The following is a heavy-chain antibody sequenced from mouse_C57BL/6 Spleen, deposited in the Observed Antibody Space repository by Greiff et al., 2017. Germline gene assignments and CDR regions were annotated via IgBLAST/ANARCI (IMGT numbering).Heavy chain of an antibody. D-gene: IGHD2-1*01. Sequence: EVKLVESGAELVRPGASVKLSCTASGFNIKDDYMHWVKQRPEQGLEWIGWIDPENGDTEYASKFQGKATITADTSSNTAYLQLSSLTSEDTAVYYCTTLYGSSYARDYWGQGTSVTVSS. CDR2: IDPENGDT. CDR3: TTLYGSSYARDY. J-gene: IGHJ4*01. CDR1: GFNIKDDY. V-gene: IGHV14-4*01.